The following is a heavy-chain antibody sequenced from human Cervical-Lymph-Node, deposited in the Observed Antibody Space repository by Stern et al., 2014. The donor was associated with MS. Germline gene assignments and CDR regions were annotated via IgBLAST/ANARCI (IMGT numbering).Heavy chain of an antibody. CDR2: IWYDGINK. CDR3: ARSSSPSPYYYYGMDV. J-gene: IGHJ6*02. Sequence: VQLGESGGGVVQPGRSLRLSCAASGFTFSSYGMHWVRQAPGKGLEWVAVIWYDGINKYYADSVKGRFTISRDNSKNTLYLQMNSLRAEDTAVYYCARSSSPSPYYYYGMDVWGQGTTVTVSS. D-gene: IGHD6-13*01. CDR1: GFTFSSYG. V-gene: IGHV3-33*01.